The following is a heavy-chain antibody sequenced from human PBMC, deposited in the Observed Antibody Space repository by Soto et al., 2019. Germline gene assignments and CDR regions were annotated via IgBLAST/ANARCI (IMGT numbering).Heavy chain of an antibody. CDR3: AKDEEVIGTSGTDY. V-gene: IGHV3-23*01. D-gene: IGHD6-13*01. CDR2: ISGSGDYT. J-gene: IGHJ4*02. CDR1: GFTFSTYA. Sequence: EVQLLESGGGLVQPGGSLRLSYAASGFTFSTYAMSWVRQAPGKGLAWVSTISGSGDYTYYADSVKGRFTISRDNSKNTLSLQMNSLRAEDTAVYYCAKDEEVIGTSGTDYWGQGTLVTVSS.